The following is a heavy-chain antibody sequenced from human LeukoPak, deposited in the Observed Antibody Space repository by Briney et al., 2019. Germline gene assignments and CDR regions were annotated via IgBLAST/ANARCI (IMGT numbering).Heavy chain of an antibody. Sequence: GGSLRLSCAASGLTISSSGMSWVRRAPGKGLEWVSAISGSGDRTHYADSVRGRFTISRDTSKDTLYLQMNSLRADDTAVYYCARDGFNDRSGDNDGFDMWGQGTMVTVSS. CDR3: ARDGFNDRSGDNDGFDM. CDR2: ISGSGDRT. J-gene: IGHJ3*02. D-gene: IGHD1-1*01. V-gene: IGHV3-23*01. CDR1: GLTISSSG.